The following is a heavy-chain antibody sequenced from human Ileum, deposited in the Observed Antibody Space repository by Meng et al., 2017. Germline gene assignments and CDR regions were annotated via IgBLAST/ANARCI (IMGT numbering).Heavy chain of an antibody. D-gene: IGHD3-22*01. Sequence: QVNHKHGGAGPLKPSETLSLTCAVYGGSFSGYYWSWIRQPPGKGLEWIGEINHSGSTNYNPSLKSRVTISVDTSKNQFSLKLSSVTAADTAVYYCARGGHDSSGYYSFDYWGQGTLVTVSS. CDR3: ARGGHDSSGYYSFDY. CDR1: GGSFSGYY. J-gene: IGHJ4*02. CDR2: INHSGST. V-gene: IGHV4-34*01.